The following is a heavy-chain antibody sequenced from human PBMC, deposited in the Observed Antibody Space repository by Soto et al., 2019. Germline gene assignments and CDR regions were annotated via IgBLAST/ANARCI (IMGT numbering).Heavy chain of an antibody. Sequence: PSETLSLTCAVSGASISSSNWWHWVRQPPGKGLEWIGEVHHRGTTNYNPSLKSRVAISVDKSKNQFSLKLNSVTAADTAVYYCARVRQYCSATSCYLGPWGQGTLVTVSS. D-gene: IGHD2-2*01. CDR1: GASISSSNW. J-gene: IGHJ5*02. CDR3: ARVRQYCSATSCYLGP. CDR2: VHHRGTT. V-gene: IGHV4-4*02.